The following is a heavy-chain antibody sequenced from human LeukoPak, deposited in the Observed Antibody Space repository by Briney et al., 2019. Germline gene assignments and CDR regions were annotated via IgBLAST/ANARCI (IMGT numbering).Heavy chain of an antibody. CDR3: ARLSERGSRDGFDI. D-gene: IGHD3-10*01. J-gene: IGHJ3*02. V-gene: IGHV4-39*01. Sequence: SETLSLTCTVSGGSISSGFYYWAWIRQPPGKGLEWIGSIYYSGITYYNPSFKSPVTISIDTAKNQFSLQLTSMTPDDTAVYYCARLSERGSRDGFDIWGQGTMITVSS. CDR2: IYYSGIT. CDR1: GGSISSGFYY.